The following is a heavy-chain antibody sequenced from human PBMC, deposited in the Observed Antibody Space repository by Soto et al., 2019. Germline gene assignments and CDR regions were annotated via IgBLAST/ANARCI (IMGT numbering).Heavy chain of an antibody. CDR2: ISYDGSNK. Sequence: QVQLVESGGGVVQPGRSLRLSCAASGFTFSSYAMHWVRQAPGKGLEWVAVISYDGSNKYYADSVKGRFTISRDNSKNTLYLQMNSLRAEDTAVYYWARDLMYSSGWYSGMDVWGQGTTVTVSS. CDR1: GFTFSSYA. CDR3: ARDLMYSSGWYSGMDV. V-gene: IGHV3-30-3*01. J-gene: IGHJ6*02. D-gene: IGHD6-19*01.